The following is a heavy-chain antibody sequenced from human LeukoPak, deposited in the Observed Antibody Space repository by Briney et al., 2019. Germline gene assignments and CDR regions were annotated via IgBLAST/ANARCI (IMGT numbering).Heavy chain of an antibody. V-gene: IGHV4-59*01. D-gene: IGHD6-19*01. CDR3: ARAGSSGWKPYYYYGMDV. Sequence: SETLSLTCAVYGGSFSGYYWSWIRQPPGKGLEWIGYIYYSGSTNYNPSLKSRVTISVDTSKNQFSLKLSSVTAADTAVYYCARAGSSGWKPYYYYGMDVWGQGTTVTVSS. CDR2: IYYSGST. J-gene: IGHJ6*02. CDR1: GGSFSGYY.